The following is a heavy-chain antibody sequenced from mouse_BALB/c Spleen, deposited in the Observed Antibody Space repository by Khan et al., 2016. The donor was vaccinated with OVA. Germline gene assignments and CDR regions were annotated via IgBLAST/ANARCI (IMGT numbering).Heavy chain of an antibody. Sequence: QVQLKHSGAELVRPGASVKLSCKTSGYIFTSYWIHWLKQRSGQGLEWIARIYPGTDNTYYNEKLKDKATLTADKSSSTAYMQLSSLKSEDSAVYFCAREEALYYFDYWGQGTTLTVSS. J-gene: IGHJ2*01. CDR2: IYPGTDNT. V-gene: IGHV1-76*01. CDR1: GYIFTSYW. CDR3: AREEALYYFDY. D-gene: IGHD3-2*02.